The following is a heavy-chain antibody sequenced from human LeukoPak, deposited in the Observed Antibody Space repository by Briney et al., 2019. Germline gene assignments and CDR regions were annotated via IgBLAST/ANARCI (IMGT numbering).Heavy chain of an antibody. Sequence: QTGGSLRLSCAASGFTFSSYEMNWVRQAPGKGLEWVSYVSSSGSTIYYADSVKGRFTISRDNAKNSLYLQMNSLRAEDTAVYYCARAVPVLSSSSRYYFDYWGQGTLVTVSS. CDR1: GFTFSSYE. CDR2: VSSSGSTI. CDR3: ARAVPVLSSSSRYYFDY. J-gene: IGHJ4*02. V-gene: IGHV3-48*03. D-gene: IGHD6-6*01.